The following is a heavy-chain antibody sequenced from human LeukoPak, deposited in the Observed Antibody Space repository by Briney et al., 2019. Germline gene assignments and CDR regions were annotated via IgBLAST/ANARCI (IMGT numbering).Heavy chain of an antibody. CDR1: GGSISSSNYY. Sequence: SETLSLTCSVSGGSISSSNYYWGWIRQPPGKGLEWIGTITYSGSTYFSPSVKSRVTMSMDTSKNQFSLKLSSVTAADTAVYYCARRGDSYAVFDYWGQGTLVTVSS. J-gene: IGHJ4*02. V-gene: IGHV4-39*01. CDR2: ITYSGST. D-gene: IGHD5-18*01. CDR3: ARRGDSYAVFDY.